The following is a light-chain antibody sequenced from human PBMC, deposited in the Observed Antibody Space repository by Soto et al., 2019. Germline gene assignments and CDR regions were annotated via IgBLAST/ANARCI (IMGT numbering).Light chain of an antibody. CDR2: EVS. CDR3: SSYTSSSTLYV. V-gene: IGLV2-14*01. J-gene: IGLJ1*01. CDR1: SSDVGGYNY. Sequence: QSALTHPASVSGSPGQSITISCTGTSSDVGGYNYVSWYQQHPGKAPKLMIYEVSNRPSGVSNRFSGSKSGNTASLTISGLQAEDEADYYCSSYTSSSTLYVFGTGTKATV.